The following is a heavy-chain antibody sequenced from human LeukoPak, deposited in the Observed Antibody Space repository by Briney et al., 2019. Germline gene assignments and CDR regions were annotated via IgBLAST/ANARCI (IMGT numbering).Heavy chain of an antibody. CDR1: GFTFSSYW. Sequence: RGSLRLSCAASGFTFSSYWMGWVRQAPGKGLEWVANIKQDGSEKYYVDSVKGRFTISRDNAKNSLYLQMNSLRAEDTAVYYCARTPYYDFWSGYYADYWGQGTLVTVSS. V-gene: IGHV3-7*01. J-gene: IGHJ4*02. CDR2: IKQDGSEK. D-gene: IGHD3-3*01. CDR3: ARTPYYDFWSGYYADY.